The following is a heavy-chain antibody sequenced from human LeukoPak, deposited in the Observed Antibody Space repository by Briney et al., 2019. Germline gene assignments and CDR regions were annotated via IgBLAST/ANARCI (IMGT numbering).Heavy chain of an antibody. V-gene: IGHV3-48*01. CDR3: ARDAGYSSGWFST. CDR2: ISPTGNVI. CDR1: AFSFSNYN. Sequence: PGGSLRLSCAASAFSFSNYNMNWVRQAPGKGLEWTAYISPTGNVIYYEDSVKGRFTISRDNAKNSVFLQMSSLRAEDTAVYYCARDAGYSSGWFSTWGQGALVTVSS. J-gene: IGHJ5*02. D-gene: IGHD6-19*01.